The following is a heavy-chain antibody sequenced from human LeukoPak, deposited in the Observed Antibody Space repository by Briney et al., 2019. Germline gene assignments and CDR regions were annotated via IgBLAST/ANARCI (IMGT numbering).Heavy chain of an antibody. CDR2: IYHSGGT. CDR3: SATYSSGLTRYLDY. J-gene: IGHJ4*02. CDR1: GGSISSGGYY. D-gene: IGHD6-19*01. Sequence: PSETLSLTCTVSGGSISSGGYYWSWLRQPPGKGLEWIGYIYHSGGTYFNPSLKSRVTISVDRSKNQFSLNLSSVTAADTAVYYCSATYSSGLTRYLDYWGQGTLVTVPS. V-gene: IGHV4-30-2*01.